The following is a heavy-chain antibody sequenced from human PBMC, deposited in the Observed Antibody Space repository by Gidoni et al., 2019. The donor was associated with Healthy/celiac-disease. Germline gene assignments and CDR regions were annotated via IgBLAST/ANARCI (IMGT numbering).Heavy chain of an antibody. V-gene: IGHV4-61*01. CDR1: GGSVSSGSYY. CDR2: IYYSGST. CDR3: ARVVPAAIYFDY. J-gene: IGHJ4*02. D-gene: IGHD2-2*01. Sequence: QVQLQESGPGLVKPSETLSLTCTVSGGSVSSGSYYWSWIRQPPGKGLEWIGYIYYSGSTNYNPSRKSRVTISVDTSKNQFSLKLSSVTAADTAVYYCARVVPAAIYFDYWGQGTLVTVSS.